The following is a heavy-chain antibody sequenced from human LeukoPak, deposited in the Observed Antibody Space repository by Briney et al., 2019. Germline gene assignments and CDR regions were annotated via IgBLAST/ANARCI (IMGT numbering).Heavy chain of an antibody. V-gene: IGHV3-49*04. Sequence: GGSLRLSCTASGFTFGDYAMSWVRQAPGKGLEWVGFIRSKAYGGTTEYAASVKGRFTISRDDSKSIAYLQMNSLKTEDTAVYYCTRGVVPADHDYWGQGTLVTVSS. J-gene: IGHJ4*02. CDR1: GFTFGDYA. CDR2: IRSKAYGGTT. CDR3: TRGVVPADHDY. D-gene: IGHD2-2*01.